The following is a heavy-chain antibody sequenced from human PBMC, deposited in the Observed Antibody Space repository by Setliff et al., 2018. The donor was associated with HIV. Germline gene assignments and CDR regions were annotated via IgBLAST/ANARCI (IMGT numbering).Heavy chain of an antibody. Sequence: PSETLSLTCNVSGDSISGNSFFWGWIRQPPGKGLEWIGSMHYRGTTSYNPSLKSRGTIFVDTSKNQFSLKLSSVTAPDTAVYYCVRGAPRPAYYYYYYMDVWGKGTTVTVSS. CDR2: MHYRGTT. CDR1: GDSISGNSFF. J-gene: IGHJ6*03. CDR3: VRGAPRPAYYYYYYMDV. V-gene: IGHV4-39*01. D-gene: IGHD6-6*01.